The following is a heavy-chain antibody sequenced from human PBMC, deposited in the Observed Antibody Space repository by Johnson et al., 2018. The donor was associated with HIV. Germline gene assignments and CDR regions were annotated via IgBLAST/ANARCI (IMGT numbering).Heavy chain of an antibody. Sequence: QVQLVESGGGVVQPGRSLRLSCAASGFTFSSYAMHWVRQAPGKGLEWVAVISYDGSNKYCADSVKGRFTISRDNSKNTLYLQMNSLRAEDTAVYYCAKDLEEGQQWLIGAFDIWGQGTMVTVSS. V-gene: IGHV3-30*04. CDR1: GFTFSSYA. D-gene: IGHD6-19*01. CDR2: ISYDGSNK. CDR3: AKDLEEGQQWLIGAFDI. J-gene: IGHJ3*02.